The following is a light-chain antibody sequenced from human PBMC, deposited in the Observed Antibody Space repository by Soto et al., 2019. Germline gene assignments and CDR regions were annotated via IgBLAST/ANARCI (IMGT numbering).Light chain of an antibody. CDR1: QSVSSS. CDR3: QQYNNWPHT. J-gene: IGKJ1*01. V-gene: IGKV3-15*01. Sequence: EIVMTQSPATLSVSPGESATLSCRASQSVSSSLAWYHQQPGQAPRLLIYGASTRATSLPPRFSGSGSGTEFTLTISSLQSEDFAVYYCQQYNNWPHTFGQGTKVEIK. CDR2: GAS.